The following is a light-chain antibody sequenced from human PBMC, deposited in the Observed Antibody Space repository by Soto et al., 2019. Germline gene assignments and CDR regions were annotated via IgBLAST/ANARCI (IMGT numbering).Light chain of an antibody. CDR3: QKCSLPSFT. V-gene: IGKV3-20*01. J-gene: IGKJ3*01. CDR1: QSVSRSY. CDR2: GAS. Sequence: EIVLTQSPGTLSLSPGERATLSCRASQSVSRSYLAWYQQKPGQATRLLIYGASNRASGPPDWFSGSGSGTVFTLTISRLEPEDFAVYYCQKCSLPSFTFGPGTRVDIK.